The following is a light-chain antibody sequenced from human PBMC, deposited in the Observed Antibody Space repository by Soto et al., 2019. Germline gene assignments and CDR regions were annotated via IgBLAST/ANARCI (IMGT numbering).Light chain of an antibody. CDR2: TAS. V-gene: IGKV1-39*01. CDR1: QSISRY. J-gene: IGKJ4*01. CDR3: EQSYSTPLT. Sequence: DIQMTQSPSSLSASVGDRVTITCRASQSISRYLNWYQQKPGKAPKLLIYTASSLQSGIPSRFSGSGSGTDFTLTISSLQPEDFATYYCEQSYSTPLTCGGGTKVEIK.